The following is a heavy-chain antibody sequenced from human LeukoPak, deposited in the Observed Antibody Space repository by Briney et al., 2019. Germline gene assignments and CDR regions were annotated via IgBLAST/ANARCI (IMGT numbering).Heavy chain of an antibody. CDR1: GGSITTTNW. CDR3: SRENGAFSPFGY. CDR2: IHLSGRT. V-gene: IGHV4-4*02. J-gene: IGHJ4*02. Sequence: PSETLSLTCGVSGGSITTTNWWSWVGQPPGQGLEWIGEIHLSGRTNYNPSLNSRVTLALDTSKNHLSLSLTSVTAADTAVYYCSRENGAFSPFGYWGQGTLVTVPS. D-gene: IGHD2-8*01.